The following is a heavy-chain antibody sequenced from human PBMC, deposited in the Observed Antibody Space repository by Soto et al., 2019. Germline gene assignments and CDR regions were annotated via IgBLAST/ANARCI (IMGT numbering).Heavy chain of an antibody. CDR1: GFTFSSYG. Sequence: GGSLRLSCAASGFTFSSYGMHWVRQAPGKGLKWVAVIWYDGSNKYYADSVKGRFTISRDNSKNTLYLQMNSLRAEDTAVYYCARQTFLGYCSGGSCYSNNRFDYWGQGTLVTVSS. D-gene: IGHD2-15*01. J-gene: IGHJ4*02. CDR3: ARQTFLGYCSGGSCYSNNRFDY. V-gene: IGHV3-33*01. CDR2: IWYDGSNK.